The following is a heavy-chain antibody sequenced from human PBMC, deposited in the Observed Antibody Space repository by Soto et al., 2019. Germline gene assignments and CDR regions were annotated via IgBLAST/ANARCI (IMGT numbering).Heavy chain of an antibody. Sequence: QVQLVESGGGVVQPGRSLRLSCAASGFTFSSYAMHWVRQAPGKGLEWVAVISYDGSKKYYADSVKGRFTISRDNSKKPLDLQMNSLRAEDTAVYYCARPLWRNDYNWGYFDLWGRGTLVTVSS. CDR1: GFTFSSYA. CDR2: ISYDGSKK. J-gene: IGHJ2*01. CDR3: ARPLWRNDYNWGYFDL. D-gene: IGHD4-4*01. V-gene: IGHV3-30-3*01.